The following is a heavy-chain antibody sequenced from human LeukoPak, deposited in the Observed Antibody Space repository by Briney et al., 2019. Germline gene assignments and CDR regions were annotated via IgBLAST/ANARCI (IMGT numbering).Heavy chain of an antibody. J-gene: IGHJ5*02. Sequence: SETLSLTCIVSGYSIISDYFWGWVRQPPGKGPEWIGYIYYSGSTNYNPSLKSRVTISVDTSKNQFSLKLSSVTAADTAVYYCARGGSMVRGVTIHENWFDPWGQGTLVTVSS. CDR1: GYSIISDYF. CDR3: ARGGSMVRGVTIHENWFDP. V-gene: IGHV4-38-2*02. CDR2: IYYSGST. D-gene: IGHD3-10*01.